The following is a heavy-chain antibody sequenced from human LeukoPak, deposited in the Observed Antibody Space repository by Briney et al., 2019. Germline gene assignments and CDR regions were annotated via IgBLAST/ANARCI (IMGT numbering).Heavy chain of an antibody. D-gene: IGHD6-19*01. V-gene: IGHV4-30-2*01. CDR1: GGSISSGGYS. CDR3: ARVGTGYSSGWYDY. CDR2: IYHSGST. Sequence: MASETLSLTCAVSGGSISSGGYSWSWIRQPPGKGLEWIGYIYHSGSTYYNPSLKSRVTISVDTSKNQFSLKLSSVTAADTAVYYCARVGTGYSSGWYDYWGQGTLVTVSS. J-gene: IGHJ4*02.